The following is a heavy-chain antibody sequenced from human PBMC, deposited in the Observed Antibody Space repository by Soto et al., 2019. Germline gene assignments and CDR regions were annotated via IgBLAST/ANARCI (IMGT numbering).Heavy chain of an antibody. CDR2: IHHTGST. CDR1: GRSISEINSY. J-gene: IGHJ5*02. V-gene: IGHV4-39*01. D-gene: IGHD5-12*01. CDR3: ARPEGGYGSGYSWFDP. Sequence: SETLSLTCSVSGRSISEINSYWGWIRQTPGEGLEWIGTIHHTGSTYYNPSLKSRVIISLDTSKDQFSLKLSSVTAADTALYYCARPEGGYGSGYSWFDPWGQGTRVTVSS.